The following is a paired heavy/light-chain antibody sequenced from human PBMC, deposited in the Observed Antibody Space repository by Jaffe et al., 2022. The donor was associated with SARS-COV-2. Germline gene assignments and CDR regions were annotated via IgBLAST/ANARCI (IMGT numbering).Heavy chain of an antibody. Sequence: QVQLQESGPGLVKPSETLSLTCTVSGGSISSYFWSWIRQPPGKGLEWIGYIYYTGGTNYNPSLKSRVTISVDTSKNHYSLKLSSVTAADTAVYYCARDQGGSPSYAFDIWGQGTMVTVSS. D-gene: IGHD1-26*01. CDR3: ARDQGGSPSYAFDI. CDR2: IYYTGGT. J-gene: IGHJ3*02. CDR1: GGSISSYF. V-gene: IGHV4-59*01.
Light chain of an antibody. CDR3: QQYGSSPRT. V-gene: IGKV3-20*01. J-gene: IGKJ4*01. Sequence: EIVLTQSPGTLSLSPGERATLSCRASQSVTSSYLAWYQQKLGQAPRLLIYGASSRATDIPDRFSGSGSGTDFTLTISRLEPEDFAVYYCQQYGSSPRTFGGGTKLEIK. CDR2: GAS. CDR1: QSVTSSY.